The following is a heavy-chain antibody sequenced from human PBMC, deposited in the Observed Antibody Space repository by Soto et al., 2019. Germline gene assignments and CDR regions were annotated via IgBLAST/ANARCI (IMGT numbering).Heavy chain of an antibody. Sequence: ASVKVSCKASGYTFTSYGISWVRQAPGQGLEWMGWISAYNGNTNYAQKLQGRVTMTTDTSTSTAYMGLRSLRSDDTAVYYCARVIGLGTSLYYYYYMDVWGKGTTVTVSS. CDR3: ARVIGLGTSLYYYYYMDV. V-gene: IGHV1-18*01. CDR1: GYTFTSYG. D-gene: IGHD2-2*01. CDR2: ISAYNGNT. J-gene: IGHJ6*03.